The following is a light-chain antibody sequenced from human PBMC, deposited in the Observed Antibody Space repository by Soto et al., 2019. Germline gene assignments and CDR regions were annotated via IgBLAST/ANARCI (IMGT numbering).Light chain of an antibody. CDR3: QQYHNLPRT. CDR2: DAS. V-gene: IGKV1-33*01. J-gene: IGKJ2*01. Sequence: DLQMTQSPSSLSASVGDRVTITCQASQDINTDLSWYQQKSGKAPQLLIFDASKLGTGVPSRFSGSGSGTHFTFAISSLQPEDVATYYCQQYHNLPRTFGRGTKVEIQ. CDR1: QDINTD.